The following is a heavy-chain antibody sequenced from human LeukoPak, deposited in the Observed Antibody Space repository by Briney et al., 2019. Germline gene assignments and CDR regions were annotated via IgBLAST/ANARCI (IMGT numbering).Heavy chain of an antibody. V-gene: IGHV4-34*01. CDR1: GGSLSGHH. D-gene: IGHD3-22*01. CDR2: INHSGKT. CDR3: ARGAFYDNSGYMTYYFCYYMDV. J-gene: IGHJ6*03. Sequence: SETLSLTCAVYGGSLSGHHWNWIRQTPGKGLEWIGEINHSGKTDYNPSLKSRVTISIDTSKNQFSLNLTSVTAADTALYYCARGAFYDNSGYMTYYFCYYMDVWGKGTTVTVSS.